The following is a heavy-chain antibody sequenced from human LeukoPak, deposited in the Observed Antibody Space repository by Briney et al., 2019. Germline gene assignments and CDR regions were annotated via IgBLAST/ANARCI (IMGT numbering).Heavy chain of an antibody. CDR1: GGSISSSSYY. Sequence: SETLSLTCTVSGGSISSSSYYWGWIRQPPGKGLEWIGSIYYSGSTYYNPSLKSRVTISVDTSKNQFSLKVSSVSAADTAVYYCARGNRPYGEHEAFDIWGHGTTVTVSP. CDR2: IYYSGST. CDR3: ARGNRPYGEHEAFDI. D-gene: IGHD3-10*01. V-gene: IGHV4-39*07. J-gene: IGHJ3*02.